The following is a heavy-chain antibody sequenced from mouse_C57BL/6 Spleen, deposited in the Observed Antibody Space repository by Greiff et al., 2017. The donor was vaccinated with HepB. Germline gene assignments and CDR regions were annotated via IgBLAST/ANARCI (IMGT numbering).Heavy chain of an antibody. CDR1: GYTFTSYW. Sequence: VQLQQSGAELVKPGASVKMSCKASGYTFTSYWITWVKQRPGQGLEWIGDIYPGSGSTNYNEKFKSKATLTVDTSSSTAYMQLSSLTSEDSAVYYCARTRRSPYYFDYWGQGTTLTVSS. D-gene: IGHD1-1*01. V-gene: IGHV1-55*01. J-gene: IGHJ2*01. CDR2: IYPGSGST. CDR3: ARTRRSPYYFDY.